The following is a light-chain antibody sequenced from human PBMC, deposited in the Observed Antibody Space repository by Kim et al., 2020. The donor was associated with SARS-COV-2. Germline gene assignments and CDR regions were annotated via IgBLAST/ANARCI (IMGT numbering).Light chain of an antibody. V-gene: IGKV3-20*01. Sequence: SPGERATLSCRASQGVTSNKLAWYQQKPGQTPRLLIYDAYIRATGIPDRFSGSGSGTDLTLTISRLEPEDFAVYYCQQFAGSPLYSFGQGTKLEI. CDR3: QQFAGSPLYS. J-gene: IGKJ2*03. CDR1: QGVTSNK. CDR2: DAY.